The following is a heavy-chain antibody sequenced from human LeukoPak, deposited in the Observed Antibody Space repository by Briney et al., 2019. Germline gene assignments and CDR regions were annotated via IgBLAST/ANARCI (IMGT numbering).Heavy chain of an antibody. V-gene: IGHV4-34*01. J-gene: IGHJ4*02. CDR2: INHSGST. CDR3: ARGLLGNYYGGKVFDY. D-gene: IGHD4-23*01. CDR1: GGSFSGYY. Sequence: SETLSLTCAVYGGSFSGYYWSWIRQPPGKGLEWVGEINHSGSTNYNPSLKSRVTISVDTSKNQFSLKLSSVTAADTAVYYCARGLLGNYYGGKVFDYWGQGTLVTVSS.